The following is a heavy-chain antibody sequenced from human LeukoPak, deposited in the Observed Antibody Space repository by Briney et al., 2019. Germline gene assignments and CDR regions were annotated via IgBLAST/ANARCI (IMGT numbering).Heavy chain of an antibody. D-gene: IGHD2-15*01. CDR1: GGSIITSSYY. V-gene: IGHV4-39*01. J-gene: IGHJ4*02. CDR3: ASILGSCTGDSCYSSGYFDY. Sequence: SETLSLTCTVSGGSIITSSYYWGWIRQPPGKGLEWIGTIYYSGSTHYDPSLKSRVTISVDRSENQCSLKLTSVTAADTAVYYCASILGSCTGDSCYSSGYFDYWGQGTQVTVSS. CDR2: IYYSGST.